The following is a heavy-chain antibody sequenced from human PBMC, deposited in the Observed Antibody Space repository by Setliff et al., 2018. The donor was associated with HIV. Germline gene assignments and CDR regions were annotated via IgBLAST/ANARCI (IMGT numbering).Heavy chain of an antibody. CDR3: ARDYSGWYYFDC. D-gene: IGHD6-19*01. J-gene: IGHJ4*02. V-gene: IGHV4-39*02. Sequence: LSLTCTVSGGSISSSSYYWGWIRQPPGKGLEWIGTIYYSGNTYYNPSLKSRVTISVDTSKNQISLKLSSVTAADTAVYYCARDYSGWYYFDCWGQGTLVTVS. CDR1: GGSISSSSYY. CDR2: IYYSGNT.